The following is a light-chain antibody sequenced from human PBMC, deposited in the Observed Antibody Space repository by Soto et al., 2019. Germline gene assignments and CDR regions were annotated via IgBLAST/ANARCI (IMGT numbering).Light chain of an antibody. V-gene: IGLV2-14*01. Sequence: QSALTQPASVSGSPGQSITISCTGTSSDVGGYNYVSSYRQRPGRAPKLMIYDVSNRPSGVSNRFSGSKSGNTASLTISGLQAEDETDYYCSSYTRSSTYVFGTGTKVTVL. J-gene: IGLJ1*01. CDR3: SSYTRSSTYV. CDR1: SSDVGGYNY. CDR2: DVS.